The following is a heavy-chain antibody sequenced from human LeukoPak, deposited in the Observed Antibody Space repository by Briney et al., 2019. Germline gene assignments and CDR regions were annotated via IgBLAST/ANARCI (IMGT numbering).Heavy chain of an antibody. CDR1: GGSITSYY. CDR3: ARAQEDIVVVPAAYKEYYYYYMDV. J-gene: IGHJ6*03. V-gene: IGHV4-34*01. D-gene: IGHD2-2*01. CDR2: INHSGST. Sequence: SETLSLTCTVSGGSITSYYWSWIRQPAGKGLEWIGEINHSGSTNYNPSLKSRVTISVDTSKNQFSLKLSSVTAADTAVYYCARAQEDIVVVPAAYKEYYYYYMDVWGKGTTVTVSS.